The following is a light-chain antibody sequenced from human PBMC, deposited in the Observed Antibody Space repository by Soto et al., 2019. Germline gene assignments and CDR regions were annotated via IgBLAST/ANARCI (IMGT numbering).Light chain of an antibody. V-gene: IGLV8-61*01. Sequence: QTVVTQEPSFSVSPGGTVTLTCGLSSGSVSTNYYTSWYQQTPGQAPRTLIYSTNTRSSGVPDRFSGSILGNKAALTITGAQADDESDYYCVLYMGSGIAVFGGGTQLTVL. J-gene: IGLJ7*01. CDR2: STN. CDR3: VLYMGSGIAV. CDR1: SGSVSTNYY.